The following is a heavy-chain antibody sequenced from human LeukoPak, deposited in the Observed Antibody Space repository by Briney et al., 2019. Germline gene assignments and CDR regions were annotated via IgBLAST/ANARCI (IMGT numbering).Heavy chain of an antibody. J-gene: IGHJ4*02. CDR3: VPSPRITLRD. V-gene: IGHV3-15*01. D-gene: IGHD1-14*01. CDR1: GFTFIDAW. Sequence: GGSLRLSCAASGFTFIDAWMSWVRHAPGKGLEWVGRISDKTNGGTTEYPGPVKGRFTISREDSEKKLYLQMNRLKTEDTAVYYCVPSPRITLRDWGQGTLVTVSS. CDR2: ISDKTNGGTT.